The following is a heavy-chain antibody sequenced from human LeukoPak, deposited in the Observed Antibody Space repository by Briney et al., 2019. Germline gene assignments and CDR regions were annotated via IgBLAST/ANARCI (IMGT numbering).Heavy chain of an antibody. CDR3: ARALRGTGDLDY. Sequence: PGGSLRLSCAASGFTFSSYSMNWVRQAPGKGLEWVSSISSSSSYIYYADSVKGRFTISRDNAKNSLYLQMNSLRAEDTAVYYCARALRGTGDLDYWGQGTLVTVAS. CDR2: ISSSSSYI. D-gene: IGHD7-27*01. J-gene: IGHJ4*02. V-gene: IGHV3-21*01. CDR1: GFTFSSYS.